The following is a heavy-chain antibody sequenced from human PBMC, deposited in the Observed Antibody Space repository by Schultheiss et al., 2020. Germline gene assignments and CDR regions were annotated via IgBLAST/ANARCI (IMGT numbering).Heavy chain of an antibody. V-gene: IGHV3-13*01. CDR3: ATDDSRSISFYGMNI. D-gene: IGHD3-22*01. CDR1: GFAFNKYS. J-gene: IGHJ6*04. CDR2: IGTAGDT. Sequence: GGSLRLSCAASGFAFNKYSMNWVRQAPGKGLEWVSAIGTAGDTYYPGSVKGRFTISRETAKNSLYLQMNSLRAEDTAVYYCATDDSRSISFYGMNILRKCTPVTASS.